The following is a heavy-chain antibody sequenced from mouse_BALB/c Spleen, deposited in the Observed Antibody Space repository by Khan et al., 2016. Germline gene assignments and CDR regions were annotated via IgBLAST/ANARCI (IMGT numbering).Heavy chain of an antibody. D-gene: IGHD2-12*01. CDR1: GFTFSSYG. CDR3: ARGKLRRYWYFDV. CDR2: ISSGGSYT. V-gene: IGHV5-6*01. J-gene: IGHJ1*01. Sequence: EVELVESGGDLVKPGGSLKLSCAASGFTFSSYGMSWVRQTPDKRLEWVATISSGGSYTYYPDSVKGRFTISSDNAKNTLYLQMSSLKSEDTAMYYWARGKLRRYWYFDVWGAGTTFTVSS.